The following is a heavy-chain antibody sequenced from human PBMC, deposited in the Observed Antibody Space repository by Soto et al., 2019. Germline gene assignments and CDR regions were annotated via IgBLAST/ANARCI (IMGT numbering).Heavy chain of an antibody. CDR3: ARGTGVGCSGGSCSPNYYYYYYMDV. CDR2: MNPNSGNT. V-gene: IGHV1-8*01. CDR1: GYTFTSYD. J-gene: IGHJ6*03. D-gene: IGHD2-15*01. Sequence: ASVKVSCKASGYTFTSYDVNWVRQATGQGLEWMGWMNPNSGNTGYAQKFQGRVTMTRNTSISTAYMELSSLRSEDTAVYYCARGTGVGCSGGSCSPNYYYYYYMDVWGKGTTVTVSS.